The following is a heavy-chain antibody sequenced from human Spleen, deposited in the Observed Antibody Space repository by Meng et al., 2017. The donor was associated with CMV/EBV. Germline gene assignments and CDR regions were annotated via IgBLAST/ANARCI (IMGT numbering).Heavy chain of an antibody. V-gene: IGHV4-31*03. CDR2: IYYSGST. D-gene: IGHD2-2*01. CDR3: ARGNCGSSTSCYYYYGMDV. CDR1: GGSISSGGYY. J-gene: IGHJ6*02. Sequence: SETLSLTCTVSGGSISSGGYYWSWIRQHPGKGLEWIGYIYYSGSTYYNPSLKSRVTISVDTSKNQFSLKLSSVTAADTAVYYCARGNCGSSTSCYYYYGMDVWGQGTTVTVSS.